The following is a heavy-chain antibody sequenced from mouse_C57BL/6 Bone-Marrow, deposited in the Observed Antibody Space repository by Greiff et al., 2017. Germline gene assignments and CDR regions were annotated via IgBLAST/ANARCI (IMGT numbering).Heavy chain of an antibody. D-gene: IGHD1-1*01. CDR2: ISYDGSN. V-gene: IGHV3-6*01. CDR3: AYYYSRSYYAMDY. CDR1: GYSITSGYY. Sequence: VQLKESGPGLVKPSQSLSLTCSVTGYSITSGYYWNWIRQFPGNQLEWMGYISYDGSNNYNPSLKNRISITRDTSKNQFYLKLNSVTTEDTATYYCAYYYSRSYYAMDYWGQGTSVTVSA. J-gene: IGHJ4*01.